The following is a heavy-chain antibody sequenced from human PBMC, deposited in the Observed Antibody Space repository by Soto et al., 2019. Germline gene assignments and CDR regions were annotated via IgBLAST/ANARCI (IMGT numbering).Heavy chain of an antibody. CDR1: GGSISSSGYD. J-gene: IGHJ5*02. D-gene: IGHD6-6*01. Sequence: KPXXTLSLACMVSGGSISSSGYDWGWIRQPPGKGLEWIGSIYYSGSTYYNPSLKSRVTISVDTSKNQFSLKLSSVTSADTAVFYCARHRARNWFDPWGQGTLVTVSS. CDR3: ARHRARNWFDP. V-gene: IGHV4-39*01. CDR2: IYYSGST.